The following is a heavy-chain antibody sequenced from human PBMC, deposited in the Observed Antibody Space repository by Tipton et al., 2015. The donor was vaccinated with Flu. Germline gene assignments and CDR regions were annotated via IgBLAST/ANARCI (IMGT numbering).Heavy chain of an antibody. CDR1: GGSFSGYY. J-gene: IGHJ6*02. D-gene: IGHD3-10*01. V-gene: IGHV4-34*01. CDR3: ARRGYYYYGMDV. Sequence: TLSLTCAVYGGSFSGYYWSWIRQPPGKGLEWIGEINHSGSTNYNPSLESRVTISVDTSKNQFSLKLSSVTAADTAVYYCARRGYYYYGMDVWGQGTTVTVSS. CDR2: INHSGST.